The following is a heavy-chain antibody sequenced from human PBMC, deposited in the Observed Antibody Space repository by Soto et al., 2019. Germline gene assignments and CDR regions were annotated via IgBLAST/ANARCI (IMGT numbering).Heavy chain of an antibody. CDR1: GLTFSNFP. CDR2: IGGSSGTT. D-gene: IGHD1-7*01. CDR3: AKFKGFNWNYVFDY. Sequence: PGGSLRLSCEVSGLTFSNFPMSWVRQAPGEGLEWAAAIGGSSGTTFYADSVKGRFSISKDFAKNMLYLQMNSVRVEDTAVYYCAKFKGFNWNYVFDYWGQGVPVTVSS. J-gene: IGHJ4*02. V-gene: IGHV3-23*01.